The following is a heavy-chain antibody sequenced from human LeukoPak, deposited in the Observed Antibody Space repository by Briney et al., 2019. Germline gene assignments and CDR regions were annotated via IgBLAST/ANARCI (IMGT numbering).Heavy chain of an antibody. CDR1: GGSISSSSYY. V-gene: IGHV4-39*01. CDR2: IYYSGST. CDR3: ASTRTRRSAFDI. D-gene: IGHD1-26*01. J-gene: IGHJ3*02. Sequence: SETLSLTCTVSGGSISSSSYYWGWIRQPPGKGLEWIGSIYYSGSTYYNPSLKSRVTISVDTSKSQFSLKLSSVTAADTAVYYCASTRTRRSAFDIWGQGTMVTVSS.